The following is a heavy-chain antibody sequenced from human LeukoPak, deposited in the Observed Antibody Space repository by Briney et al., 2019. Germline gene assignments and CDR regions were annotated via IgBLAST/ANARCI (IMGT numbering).Heavy chain of an antibody. V-gene: IGHV3-11*04. CDR2: ISSSGSTI. D-gene: IGHD3-10*01. J-gene: IGHJ4*02. CDR3: ARNMVRGVPTFDY. CDR1: GFTVSSNY. Sequence: GGSLRLSCAASGFTVSSNYMSWVRQAPGKGLEWVSYISSSGSTIYYADSVKGRFTISRDNAKNSLYLQMNSLRAEDTAVYYCARNMVRGVPTFDYWGQGTLVTVSS.